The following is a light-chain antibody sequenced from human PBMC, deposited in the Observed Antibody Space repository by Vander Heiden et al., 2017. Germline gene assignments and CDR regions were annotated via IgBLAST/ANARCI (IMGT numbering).Light chain of an antibody. CDR3: QVWDSSSDHRNWV. CDR1: NIGIKS. J-gene: IGLJ3*02. Sequence: SYVLTQPHSLSVARGQTARITCGGNNIGIKSVHWYQQKPGQAPVLVVYDDSDRPLGIPERFSGSNSINTATLTISRVEAGDEADYYCQVWDSSSDHRNWVFGGGTKLTVL. V-gene: IGLV3-21*02. CDR2: DDS.